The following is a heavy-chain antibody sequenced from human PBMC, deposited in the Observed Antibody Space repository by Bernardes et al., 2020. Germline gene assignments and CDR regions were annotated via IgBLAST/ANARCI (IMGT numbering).Heavy chain of an antibody. D-gene: IGHD3-3*01. Sequence: GGSLRLSCAASGFTFSRSAMNWVRQAPGKGLEWVATISGSGATNFYADSVKGRFIISRDNSKKTVYLQLDGLRGEDAAVYFCAKDFGPSLQLGGFDIWGQGTLVSVSS. CDR3: AKDFGPSLQLGGFDI. J-gene: IGHJ3*02. CDR1: GFTFSRSA. V-gene: IGHV3-23*01. CDR2: ISGSGATN.